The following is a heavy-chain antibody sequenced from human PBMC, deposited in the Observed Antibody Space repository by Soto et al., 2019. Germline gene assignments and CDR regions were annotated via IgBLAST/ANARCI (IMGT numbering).Heavy chain of an antibody. CDR1: GFTFSSYG. D-gene: IGHD1-26*01. V-gene: IGHV3-30*18. J-gene: IGHJ4*02. Sequence: PGGSLILSCAASGFTFSSYGMHWVRQAPGKGLEWVAVISYDGSNKYYADSVKGRFTISRDNSKNTLYLQMNSLRAEDTAVYYCAKEPFSGSHGPPLFDYWGQGTLVTVSS. CDR2: ISYDGSNK. CDR3: AKEPFSGSHGPPLFDY.